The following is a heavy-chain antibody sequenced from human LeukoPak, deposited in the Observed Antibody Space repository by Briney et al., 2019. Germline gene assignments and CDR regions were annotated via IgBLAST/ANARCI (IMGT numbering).Heavy chain of an antibody. J-gene: IGHJ6*03. Sequence: GSLRLSCAASGFTFSSYGMHWVRQAPGKGLEWVAVIWYDGSNKYYADSVKGRFTISRDNSKNTLYLQMNSLRAEDTAVYYCARDASVVYYYYMDVWGKGTTVTVSS. CDR3: ARDASVVYYYYMDV. D-gene: IGHD2-2*01. CDR1: GFTFSSYG. V-gene: IGHV3-33*01. CDR2: IWYDGSNK.